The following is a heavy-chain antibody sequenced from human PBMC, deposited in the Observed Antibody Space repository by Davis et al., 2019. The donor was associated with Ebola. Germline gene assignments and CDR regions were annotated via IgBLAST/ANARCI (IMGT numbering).Heavy chain of an antibody. V-gene: IGHV3-7*03. CDR3: AKDPGRSPQSPLDY. CDR2: MNPEGSEK. CDR1: GFNFGTYW. J-gene: IGHJ4*02. Sequence: PGGSLRLSCAASGFNFGTYWMSWVRQVPGKGLEWVANMNPEGSEKHYVDSVKGRFTISRDNAKNSLYLQMNSLRAEDTAVYYCAKDPGRSPQSPLDYWGQGTLVTVSS.